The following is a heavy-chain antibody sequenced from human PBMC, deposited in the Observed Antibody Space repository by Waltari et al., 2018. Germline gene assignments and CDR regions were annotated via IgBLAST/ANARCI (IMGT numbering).Heavy chain of an antibody. D-gene: IGHD4-17*01. Sequence: QVQLQESGPGLVKPSETLSLTCAVSGYSISSGYYWGWIRQPPGKGLEWIGSIYHSGTTYYNPSRKSRVTISVDTSKNQFSLKLSSVTAADTAVYYCARWVGYGDLYYFDYWGQGTLVTVSS. CDR2: IYHSGTT. J-gene: IGHJ4*02. CDR1: GYSISSGYY. V-gene: IGHV4-38-2*01. CDR3: ARWVGYGDLYYFDY.